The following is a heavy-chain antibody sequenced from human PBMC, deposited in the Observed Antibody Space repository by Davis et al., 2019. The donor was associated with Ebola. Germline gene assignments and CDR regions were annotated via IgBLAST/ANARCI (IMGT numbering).Heavy chain of an antibody. CDR3: ARLIARDYFEY. CDR2: IYPGDSDA. D-gene: IGHD6-13*01. CDR1: GYSFTTYW. V-gene: IGHV5-51*01. Sequence: GESLKISCKASGYSFTTYWIDWVRQMPGKGLEWMGIIYPGDSDAIYSPSFQGQVTLSADTSVTTAYLQWSSLKASDTAIYYCARLIARDYFEYWGQGTLVTVSS. J-gene: IGHJ4*02.